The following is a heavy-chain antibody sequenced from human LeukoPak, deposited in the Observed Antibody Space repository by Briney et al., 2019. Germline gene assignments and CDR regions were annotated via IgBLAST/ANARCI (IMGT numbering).Heavy chain of an antibody. J-gene: IGHJ6*03. V-gene: IGHV3-20*04. Sequence: GGSLRLSCAASGFTFDDYGMSWVRQAPGKGLEWVSGINSNGGSTGYADSVKGRFTISRGNAKNSLYLQMNSLRAEDTALYYCARDQGLSSYYYYMDVWGKGTTVTVSS. CDR1: GFTFDDYG. D-gene: IGHD3/OR15-3a*01. CDR2: INSNGGST. CDR3: ARDQGLSSYYYYMDV.